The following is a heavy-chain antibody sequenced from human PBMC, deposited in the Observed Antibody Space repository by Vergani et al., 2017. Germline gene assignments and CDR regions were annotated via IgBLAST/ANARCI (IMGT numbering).Heavy chain of an antibody. Sequence: EVQLVESGGGLVQPGGSLRLSCAASGFTVSSNYMSWVRQAPGKGLEWVSVIYSGGSTYYADSVKGRFTISRDNSKNTLYLQMNSLRAEDTAVYYCAKMFNDFDYDFWSXFDPWGQGTLVTVSS. CDR1: GFTVSSNY. CDR3: AKMFNDFDYDFWSXFDP. CDR2: IYSGGST. V-gene: IGHV3-66*01. D-gene: IGHD3-3*01. J-gene: IGHJ5*02.